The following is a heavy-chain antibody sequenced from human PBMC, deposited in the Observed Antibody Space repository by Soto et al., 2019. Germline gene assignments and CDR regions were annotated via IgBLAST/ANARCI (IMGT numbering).Heavy chain of an antibody. CDR3: ARIRLNFYGSGSWFDP. D-gene: IGHD3-10*01. CDR2: IFSNDEK. CDR1: GFSLSNARMG. V-gene: IGHV2-26*01. J-gene: IGHJ5*02. Sequence: SGLTLVNPTETLTLTCTVSGFSLSNARMGVSWIRQPPGRALEWLAHIFSNDEKSYSTSLKSRLTISKDTSKSQVVLTMTNMDPVDTATHYCARIRLNFYGSGSWFDPWGQGTLVTVSS.